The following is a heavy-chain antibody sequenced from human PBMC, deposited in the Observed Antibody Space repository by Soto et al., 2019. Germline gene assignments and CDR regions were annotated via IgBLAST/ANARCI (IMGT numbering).Heavy chain of an antibody. J-gene: IGHJ6*02. D-gene: IGHD5-18*01. CDR1: GYSFVAYG. CDR2: IGPYKGGT. CDR3: ASSYSYGSLDGMDV. V-gene: IGHV1-18*04. Sequence: ASVKVSCKTSGYSFVAYGISWVRQAPGQGLEWMAWIGPYKGGTKYAPGLQGRVTVTTDTSKNQFSLKLSSVTAADTAVYYCASSYSYGSLDGMDVWGQGTTVTVSS.